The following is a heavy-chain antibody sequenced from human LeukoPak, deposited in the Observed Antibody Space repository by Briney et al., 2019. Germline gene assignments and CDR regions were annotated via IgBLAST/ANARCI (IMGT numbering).Heavy chain of an antibody. V-gene: IGHV4-59*01. Sequence: PSETLSLTCTVSGGSISRYYWSWIRQPPGKGLEWIGYIYYSGSTNYNPSLKSRVTISVDTSKNQFSLKLSSVTAADTAVYYCARVHYDFWSGYLNWFDPWGQGTLVTVSS. J-gene: IGHJ5*02. D-gene: IGHD3-3*01. CDR3: ARVHYDFWSGYLNWFDP. CDR1: GGSISRYY. CDR2: IYYSGST.